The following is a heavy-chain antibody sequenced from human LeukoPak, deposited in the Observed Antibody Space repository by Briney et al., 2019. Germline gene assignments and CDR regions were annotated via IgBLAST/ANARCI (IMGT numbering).Heavy chain of an antibody. D-gene: IGHD3-10*01. V-gene: IGHV4-39*07. J-gene: IGHJ4*02. CDR1: GDSISTSTYY. Sequence: PSETLSLTCTVSGDSISTSTYYWGWIRQPPGKGLEWIGSIYFGGGTYYNPSLKSRVTVSIDASKNQFSLRLSSVTAADTAVYYCARESGAERPHDYWGQGTLVTVSS. CDR2: IYFGGGT. CDR3: ARESGAERPHDY.